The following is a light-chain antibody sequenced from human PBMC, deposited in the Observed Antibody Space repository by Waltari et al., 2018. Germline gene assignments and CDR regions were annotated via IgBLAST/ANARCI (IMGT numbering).Light chain of an antibody. Sequence: QSALTQPPSASGSPAQSVTISCPATRSDGGGYNYVPWYQQHPGKVPKLVIFEVSKRPSGVPDRFSGSRSGNTASLTVSGLQAEDEADYYCSSYAGSNTYVLFGGGTKLTVL. J-gene: IGLJ2*01. CDR1: RSDGGGYNY. CDR3: SSYAGSNTYVL. V-gene: IGLV2-8*01. CDR2: EVS.